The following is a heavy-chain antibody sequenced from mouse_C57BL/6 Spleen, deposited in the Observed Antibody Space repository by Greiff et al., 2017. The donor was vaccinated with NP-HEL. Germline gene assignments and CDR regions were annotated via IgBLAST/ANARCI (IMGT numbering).Heavy chain of an antibody. D-gene: IGHD1-1*01. CDR1: GYDFTNYL. CDR2: IDPGSGGT. Sequence: VQLQQSGAELVRPGTSVKVSCKASGYDFTNYLIEWVKQRPGQGLEWIGVIDPGSGGTNYNEKFKGKATLTADKSYSTAYMQLRSLTSEDSAFYFCAIDLYYCGSSDRGFAYWGKGTLVTVSA. CDR3: AIDLYYCGSSDRGFAY. V-gene: IGHV1-54*01. J-gene: IGHJ3*01.